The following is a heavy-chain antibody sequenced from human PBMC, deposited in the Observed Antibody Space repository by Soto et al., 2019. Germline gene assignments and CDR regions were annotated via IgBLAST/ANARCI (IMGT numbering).Heavy chain of an antibody. CDR1: GYTFTIYG. D-gene: IGHD6-19*01. CDR2: ISAYNGNT. J-gene: IGHJ4*02. V-gene: IGHV1-18*01. Sequence: ASVKVSCKASGYTFTIYGISWVRQAPGQGLEWMGWISAYNGNTNYAQKLQGRVTMTTDTSTSTAYMELRSLRSDDTAVYYCALGIAVARNFDYWGQGTLVTVSS. CDR3: ALGIAVARNFDY.